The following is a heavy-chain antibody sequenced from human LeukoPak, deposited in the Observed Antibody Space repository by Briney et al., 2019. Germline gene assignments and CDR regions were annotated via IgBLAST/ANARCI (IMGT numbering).Heavy chain of an antibody. Sequence: SETLSLTCAVYGGSFSGYYWGWIRQPPGKGLEWIGSIYYSGSTYYNPSLKSRVTISVDTSKNQFSLKLSSVTAADTAVYYCARHEVLHIVVVTAIRPFDYWGQGTLVTVSS. CDR1: GGSFSGYY. D-gene: IGHD2-21*02. CDR2: IYYSGST. V-gene: IGHV4-39*01. CDR3: ARHEVLHIVVVTAIRPFDY. J-gene: IGHJ4*02.